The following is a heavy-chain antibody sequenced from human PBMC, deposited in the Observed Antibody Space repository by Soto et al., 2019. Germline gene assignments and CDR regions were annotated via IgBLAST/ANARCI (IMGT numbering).Heavy chain of an antibody. J-gene: IGHJ6*02. CDR2: IKSKTDGGTT. D-gene: IGHD6-19*01. CDR3: TTSTPSIAVAGTYYYYYGMDV. Sequence: EVQLVESGGGLVKPGGSLRLSCAASGFTFSNAWMSWVRQAPGKGLEWVGRIKSKTDGGTTDYAAPVKGRFTISRDDSKNTLYLQMNSLKTEDTAVYYCTTSTPSIAVAGTYYYYYGMDVWGQGTTVTVSS. V-gene: IGHV3-15*01. CDR1: GFTFSNAW.